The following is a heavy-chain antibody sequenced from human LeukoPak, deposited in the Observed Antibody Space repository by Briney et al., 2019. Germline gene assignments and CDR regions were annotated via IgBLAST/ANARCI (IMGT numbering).Heavy chain of an antibody. D-gene: IGHD3-10*01. Sequence: ASDTLSLTCTVSGFSITAYTWNWIRQSPGKALEWSGYISSSGRTDYNPSLKSRVTISLDTSKNQFSLILISLTAADTAVYYCARGYYGHFESWGPGSLVTVS. CDR3: ARGYYGHFES. CDR2: ISSSGRT. J-gene: IGHJ4*02. V-gene: IGHV4-59*07. CDR1: GFSITAYT.